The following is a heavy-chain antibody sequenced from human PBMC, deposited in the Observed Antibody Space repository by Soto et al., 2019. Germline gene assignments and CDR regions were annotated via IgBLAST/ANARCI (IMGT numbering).Heavy chain of an antibody. CDR2: IYYSGST. V-gene: IGHV4-61*01. J-gene: IGHJ4*02. Sequence: QVQLQESGPGLVKPSETLSLTCTVSGGSVSSGSYYWSWIRQPPGKGLEWIGYIYYSGSTNYNPSLESRVTISVATSKNQFSLKLSSVTAADTAVYYCATIPGITGTSYFDYWCQGTLVTVSS. CDR3: ATIPGITGTSYFDY. CDR1: GGSVSSGSYY. D-gene: IGHD1-7*01.